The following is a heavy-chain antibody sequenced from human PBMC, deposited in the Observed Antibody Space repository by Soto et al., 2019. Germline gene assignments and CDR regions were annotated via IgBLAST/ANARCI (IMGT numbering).Heavy chain of an antibody. J-gene: IGHJ3*02. D-gene: IGHD1-1*01. CDR1: AGSISSPGYY. CDR3: ARGATATTARGAFDI. Sequence: QVQLQESGPGLMKPSQTLSLTCSVSAGSISSPGYYWSRIRQHPGKGLEWLGYIFHTGSTDYNPSHNSRLTMSVDTSKNQFSLKLTSVTAADTALYYCARGATATTARGAFDIWGQGTMVTVSS. V-gene: IGHV4-31*03. CDR2: IFHTGST.